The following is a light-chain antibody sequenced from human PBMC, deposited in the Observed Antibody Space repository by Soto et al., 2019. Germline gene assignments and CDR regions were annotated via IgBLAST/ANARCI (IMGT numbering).Light chain of an antibody. Sequence: DIVLTQSPGTLSLSPGERATLSRRASQSVPRTYLAWYQQKPGQAPSLLIYGASSRATGIPDRFSGSGSGTDFTLTISRLEPEDFGVYYCQQYGSSHWTFGQGTKVDIK. CDR2: GAS. J-gene: IGKJ1*01. V-gene: IGKV3-20*01. CDR1: QSVPRTY. CDR3: QQYGSSHWT.